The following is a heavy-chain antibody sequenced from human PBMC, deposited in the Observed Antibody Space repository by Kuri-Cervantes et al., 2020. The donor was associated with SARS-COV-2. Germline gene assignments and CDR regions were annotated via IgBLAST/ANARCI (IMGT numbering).Heavy chain of an antibody. CDR3: ARIKGSSAFDY. V-gene: IGHV3-30*03. J-gene: IGHJ4*02. D-gene: IGHD6-19*01. Sequence: GESLKISCAASGFTFSSYGMHWVRQAPGKGLEWVAVISYDGSNKYYADSVKGRFTISRDNSKNTLYLQMSSLRDEDTAVYYCARIKGSSAFDYWGQGTLVTVSS. CDR2: ISYDGSNK. CDR1: GFTFSSYG.